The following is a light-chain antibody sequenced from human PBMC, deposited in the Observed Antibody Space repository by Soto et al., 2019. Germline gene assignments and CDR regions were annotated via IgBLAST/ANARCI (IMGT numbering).Light chain of an antibody. CDR1: SSDVGGYNY. Sequence: QSALTQPRSVSGSPGQSVTISCTGTSSDVGGYNYVSWYQHHPGKAPKLMIYDVSKRPSGVPDRFSGSKSGNTASLTISGLQAEDGADYFCGSYAVSYTVVFGGGTKLTVL. CDR3: GSYAVSYTVV. V-gene: IGLV2-11*01. J-gene: IGLJ2*01. CDR2: DVS.